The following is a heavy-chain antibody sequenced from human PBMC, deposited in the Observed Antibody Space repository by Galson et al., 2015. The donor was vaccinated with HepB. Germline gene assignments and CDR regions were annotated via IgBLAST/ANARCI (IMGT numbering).Heavy chain of an antibody. J-gene: IGHJ6*02. V-gene: IGHV1-69*04. CDR3: ARTGPPTYCSGGSCYDYYYGMDV. D-gene: IGHD2-15*01. CDR2: IIPILGIA. Sequence: SVKVSCKASGGTFSSYAISWVRQAPGQGLEWMGRIIPILGIANYAQKFQGRVTITADKSTSTAYMELSSLRSEDTAVNYCARTGPPTYCSGGSCYDYYYGMDVWGQGTTVTVSS. CDR1: GGTFSSYA.